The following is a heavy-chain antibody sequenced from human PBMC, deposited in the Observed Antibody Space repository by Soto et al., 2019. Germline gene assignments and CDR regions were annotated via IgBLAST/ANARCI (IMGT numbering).Heavy chain of an antibody. CDR2: ISSSSSYT. Sequence: GGSLRLSCSASGFTLSDYYMSWIRQAPGKGLEWVSYISSSSSYTNYADSVKGRFTISRDNAKNSLYLQMNSLRAEDTAVYYCARAQGYYGHDAFDIWGQGTMVTVSS. CDR3: ARAQGYYGHDAFDI. V-gene: IGHV3-11*06. D-gene: IGHD3-10*01. J-gene: IGHJ3*02. CDR1: GFTLSDYY.